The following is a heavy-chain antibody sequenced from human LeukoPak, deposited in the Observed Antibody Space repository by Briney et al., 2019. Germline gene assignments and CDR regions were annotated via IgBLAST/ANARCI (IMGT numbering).Heavy chain of an antibody. CDR3: ARGIRTGYGY. D-gene: IGHD1-1*01. Sequence: SETLSLTCGVSGGSVRSGNYYWSWIRQPPGKGLEWIGYVDYSGSTSYNPSLRRRVTISLDTSKNQFSLKVMYLTAADTAVYYCARGIRTGYGYWGQGTLVTVSS. J-gene: IGHJ4*02. CDR1: GGSVRSGNYY. CDR2: VDYSGST. V-gene: IGHV4-61*01.